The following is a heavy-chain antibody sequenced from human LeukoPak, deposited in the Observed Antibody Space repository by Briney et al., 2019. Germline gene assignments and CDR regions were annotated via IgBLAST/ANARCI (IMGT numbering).Heavy chain of an antibody. D-gene: IGHD6-6*01. V-gene: IGHV3-11*01. Sequence: GGSLRLSCAASGFTFSDYYMSWIRQAPGKGLEWVSYISSSGSTIYYADSVKGRFTISRDNAKNSLYLQMNSLRAEDTAVYYCARRSLRGYSSSEIDYWGQGTLVTVSS. J-gene: IGHJ4*02. CDR1: GFTFSDYY. CDR2: ISSSGSTI. CDR3: ARRSLRGYSSSEIDY.